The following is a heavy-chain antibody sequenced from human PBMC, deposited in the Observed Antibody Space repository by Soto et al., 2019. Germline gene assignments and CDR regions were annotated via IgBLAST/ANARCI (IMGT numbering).Heavy chain of an antibody. V-gene: IGHV4-30-4*08. CDR1: GASIGSGDDY. CDR2: ISDSGST. D-gene: IGHD3-9*01. Sequence: SSETLSLTCSVSGASIGSGDDYWTWIRQSPGNGLEWIGYISDSGSTFYNPSLRSRLTIALDTSKNHFSLKLNSVTAADTAVYYCARGQREIQTRGLRYFDPLGPDWFDPWGQGTLVTVPQ. J-gene: IGHJ5*02. CDR3: ARGQREIQTRGLRYFDPLGPDWFDP.